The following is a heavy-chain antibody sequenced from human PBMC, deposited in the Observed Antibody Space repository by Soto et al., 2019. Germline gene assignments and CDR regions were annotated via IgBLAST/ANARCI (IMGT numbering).Heavy chain of an antibody. CDR3: ARDLREVAARPGYFDY. D-gene: IGHD6-6*01. Sequence: SETLSLTCTVSGGSISSGGYYWSWIRQHPGKGLEWIGYIYYSGSTYYNPSLKSRVTISVDTSKNQFSLKLSSVTAADTAVYYCARDLREVAARPGYFDYWGQGTLVTVSS. V-gene: IGHV4-31*03. CDR1: GGSISSGGYY. J-gene: IGHJ4*02. CDR2: IYYSGST.